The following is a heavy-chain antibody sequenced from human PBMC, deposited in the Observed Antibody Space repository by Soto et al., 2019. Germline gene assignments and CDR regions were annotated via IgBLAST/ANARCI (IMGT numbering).Heavy chain of an antibody. V-gene: IGHV4-31*03. J-gene: IGHJ6*02. D-gene: IGHD3-16*01. CDR1: GGSISSGGYY. Sequence: PSETLSLTCTVSGGSISSGGYYWSWIRQHPGKGLEWIGYIYYSGSTYYNPSLKSRVTISVDTSKNQFSLKLSSVTAADTAVYYCARAATSGERRYGMDVWGQGTTVTVSS. CDR3: ARAATSGERRYGMDV. CDR2: IYYSGST.